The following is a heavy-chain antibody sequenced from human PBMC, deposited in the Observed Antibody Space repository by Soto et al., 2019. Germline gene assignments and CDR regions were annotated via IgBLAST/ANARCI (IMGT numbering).Heavy chain of an antibody. D-gene: IGHD3-10*01. J-gene: IGHJ5*02. CDR2: INPLLGTT. V-gene: IGHV1-69*11. CDR1: GGTFSSYG. Sequence: QVHLVQSGAEVQKPGSSVKVSCKSSGGTFSSYGISWVRQGPAQGLQWMGGINPLLGTTTYAEKLQGRLTITADEPRSTVYMELNNLRSEDTAVYFCAQSRGGVGSACGQGTVVTVYS. CDR3: AQSRGGVGSA.